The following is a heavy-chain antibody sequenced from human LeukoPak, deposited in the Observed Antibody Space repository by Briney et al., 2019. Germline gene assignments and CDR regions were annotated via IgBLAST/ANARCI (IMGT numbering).Heavy chain of an antibody. V-gene: IGHV3-49*05. CDR3: ARGDGSSWAFDY. CDR2: IRSKAYGGTT. D-gene: IGHD6-13*01. CDR1: GFAFCDYA. Sequence: KPGGSLRLSCTASGFAFCDYAMTWFRQAPGKGLEWVSFIRSKAYGGTTEYAASVKGRFTISRDDSKSIAYLQMNSLKTEDTAVYYCARGDGSSWAFDYWGQGTLVTVSS. J-gene: IGHJ4*02.